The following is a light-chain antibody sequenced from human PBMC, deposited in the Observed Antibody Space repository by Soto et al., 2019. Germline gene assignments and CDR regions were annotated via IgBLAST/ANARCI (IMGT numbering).Light chain of an antibody. CDR1: QSVSSSY. J-gene: IGKJ2*01. CDR3: QQYGSSPRYT. Sequence: EIVLTQSPGTLSLSPGARATLSCRASQSVSSSYLAWYQQKPGQAPRLLIYGASSRATGIPDRFSGSGSGTDFTLTISRLEPEDFAVYYCQQYGSSPRYTFGQETKLEIK. V-gene: IGKV3-20*01. CDR2: GAS.